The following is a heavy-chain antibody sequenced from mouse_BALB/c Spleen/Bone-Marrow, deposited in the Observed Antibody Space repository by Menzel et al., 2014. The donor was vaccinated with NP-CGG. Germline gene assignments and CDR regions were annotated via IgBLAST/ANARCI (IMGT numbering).Heavy chain of an antibody. CDR2: IRNKANGYTT. Sequence: EVKLVDSGGGLVQPGGSLRLSCATSGFTFTDYYMSWVRQPPGKALEWLGFIRNKANGYTTEYSASVKGRFTISRDNSQSILYLQMNTLRAEDSATYYCARDRGLTYFDYWGQGTTLTVSS. V-gene: IGHV7-3*02. D-gene: IGHD2-4*01. CDR3: ARDRGLTYFDY. CDR1: GFTFTDYY. J-gene: IGHJ2*01.